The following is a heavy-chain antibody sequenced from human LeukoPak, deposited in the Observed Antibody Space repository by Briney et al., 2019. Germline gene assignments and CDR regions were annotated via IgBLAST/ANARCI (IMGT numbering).Heavy chain of an antibody. J-gene: IGHJ6*02. D-gene: IGHD7-27*01. CDR1: GFTFSSYA. V-gene: IGHV3-33*08. Sequence: GGSLRLSCAASGFTFSSYAMSWVRQAPGKGLEWVALIWYDGSNKYYADSVKGRFTISRDNSNNALYLQMHSLRGEDTAVYFCARDFALGNGAGEGMDVWGQGTTVIVSS. CDR3: ARDFALGNGAGEGMDV. CDR2: IWYDGSNK.